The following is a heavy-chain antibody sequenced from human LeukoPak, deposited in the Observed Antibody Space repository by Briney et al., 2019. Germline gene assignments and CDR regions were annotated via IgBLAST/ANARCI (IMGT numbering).Heavy chain of an antibody. CDR2: ISSNGGST. D-gene: IGHD4-17*01. CDR1: GFTFSSYA. J-gene: IGHJ4*02. CDR3: ARDHRGDRY. Sequence: PGGSLRLSCAASGFTFSSYAMHWVRQAPGKGLEYVSPISSNGGSTYYANSVKGRFTISRDNSKNTLYLQMGSLRAEDMAVYYCARDHRGDRYWGQGTLVTVSS. V-gene: IGHV3-64*01.